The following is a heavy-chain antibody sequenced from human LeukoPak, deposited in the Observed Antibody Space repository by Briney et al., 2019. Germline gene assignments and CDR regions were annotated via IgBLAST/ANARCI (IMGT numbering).Heavy chain of an antibody. D-gene: IGHD3-16*02. J-gene: IGHJ4*02. CDR1: GFTFSSYG. CDR2: IRYDGSNK. CDR3: AKDHTYYDYVWGSYP. Sequence: PGGSLRLSCAASGFTFSSYGMHWVRQAPGKGLEWVAFIRYDGSNKYYADSVKGRFTISRDNSKNTLYLQMNSLRAEDTAVYYCAKDHTYYDYVWGSYPGGQGTLVTVSS. V-gene: IGHV3-30*02.